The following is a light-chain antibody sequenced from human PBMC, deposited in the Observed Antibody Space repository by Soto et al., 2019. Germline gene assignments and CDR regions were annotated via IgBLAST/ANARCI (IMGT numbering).Light chain of an antibody. J-gene: IGKJ4*01. CDR2: GAS. V-gene: IGKV3-20*01. Sequence: EIVLPQSPGTLSLSPGERATLSCRASQSVSSSYLAWYQQKPGQAPRLLIYGASSRATGIPDRFSGSGSGTDFTLTISRLEPEDFAVYYCQQYGSSPGTFGGGTKVDIK. CDR3: QQYGSSPGT. CDR1: QSVSSSY.